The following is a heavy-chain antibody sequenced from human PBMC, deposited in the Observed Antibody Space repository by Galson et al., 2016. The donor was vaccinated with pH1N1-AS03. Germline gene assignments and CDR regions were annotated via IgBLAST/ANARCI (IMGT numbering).Heavy chain of an antibody. V-gene: IGHV1-46*01. J-gene: IGHJ4*02. CDR3: ARRYYFDY. D-gene: IGHD3-16*02. Sequence: SVKVSCKASGYTLTRYYMHWVRQAPGQGLEWMGIIDPSGGPTTYAPEFQGRITITTDSSTSTVYMELVSLRSADTAVYYCARRYYFDYWGQGTLVTVSS. CDR2: IDPSGGPT. CDR1: GYTLTRYY.